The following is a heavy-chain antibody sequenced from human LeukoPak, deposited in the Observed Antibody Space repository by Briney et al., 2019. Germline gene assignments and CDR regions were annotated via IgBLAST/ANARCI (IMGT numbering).Heavy chain of an antibody. D-gene: IGHD1-26*01. CDR3: AKALLGATRGIDY. CDR1: GFTFSSSA. CDR2: TSASGGST. J-gene: IGHJ4*02. V-gene: IGHV3-23*01. Sequence: GGSLRLSCAASGFTFSSSAMSWVRQAPGKGLEWVSATSASGGSTYYADSVKGRFTISRDNSKNTLYLQLNSLRAEDTAVYYCAKALLGATRGIDYWGQGTLVTVSS.